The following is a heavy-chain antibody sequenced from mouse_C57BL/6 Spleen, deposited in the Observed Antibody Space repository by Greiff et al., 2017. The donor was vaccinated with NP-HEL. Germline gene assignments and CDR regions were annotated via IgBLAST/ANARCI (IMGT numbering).Heavy chain of an antibody. J-gene: IGHJ2*01. D-gene: IGHD1-1*01. V-gene: IGHV3-6*01. Sequence: EVQLQESGPGLVKPSQSLSLTCSVTGYSITSGYYWNWIRQFPGNKLEWMGYISYDGSNNYNPSLKNRISITRDTSKNQFFLKLNSVTTEDTATYYCARNSYYGRDYWGQGTTLTVSS. CDR1: GYSITSGYY. CDR3: ARNSYYGRDY. CDR2: ISYDGSN.